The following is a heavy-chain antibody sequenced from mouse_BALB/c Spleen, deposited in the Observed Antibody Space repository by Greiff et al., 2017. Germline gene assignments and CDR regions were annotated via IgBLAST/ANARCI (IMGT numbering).Heavy chain of an antibody. Sequence: EVKLVESGGDLVKPGGSLKLSCAASGFTFSSYGMSWVRQTPDKRLEWVATISSGGSYTYYPDSVKGRFTISRDNAKNTLYLQMSSLKSEDTAMYYCARQTARATHYYAMDYWGQGTSVTVSS. CDR2: ISSGGSYT. V-gene: IGHV5-6*02. D-gene: IGHD3-2*01. CDR3: ARQTARATHYYAMDY. CDR1: GFTFSSYG. J-gene: IGHJ4*01.